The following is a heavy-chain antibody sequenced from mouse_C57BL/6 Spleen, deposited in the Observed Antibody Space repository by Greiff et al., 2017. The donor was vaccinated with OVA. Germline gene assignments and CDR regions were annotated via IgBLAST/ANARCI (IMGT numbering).Heavy chain of an antibody. J-gene: IGHJ4*01. D-gene: IGHD1-1*01. Sequence: QVQLQQSGPELVKPGASVKLSCKASGYTFTSYDINWVKQRPGQGLEWIGWIYPRDGSNKYNEKFKGKATLTVDTSSSTAYMELHSLTSEDSAVYFCAREYYGSSPYYAMDYWGQGTSVTVSS. CDR2: IYPRDGSN. CDR1: GYTFTSYD. V-gene: IGHV1-85*01. CDR3: AREYYGSSPYYAMDY.